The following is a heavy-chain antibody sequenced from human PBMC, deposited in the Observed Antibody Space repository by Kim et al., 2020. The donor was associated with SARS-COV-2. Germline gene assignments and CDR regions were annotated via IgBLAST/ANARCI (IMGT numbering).Heavy chain of an antibody. CDR3: ARARRSGPNYYYYGMDV. J-gene: IGHJ6*02. D-gene: IGHD6-6*01. CDR1: GYTFTGYY. CDR2: INPNSGGT. Sequence: ASVKVSCKASGYTFTGYYMHWVRQAPGQGLEWMGWINPNSGGTNYAQKFQGRVTMTRDTSISTAYMELSRLRSDDTAVYYCARARRSGPNYYYYGMDVWGQGTTVTVSS. V-gene: IGHV1-2*02.